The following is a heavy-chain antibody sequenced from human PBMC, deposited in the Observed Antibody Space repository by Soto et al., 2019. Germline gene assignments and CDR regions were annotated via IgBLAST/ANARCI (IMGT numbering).Heavy chain of an antibody. CDR1: GGSFSDYY. CDR2: IHHSGST. D-gene: IGHD3-10*01. V-gene: IGHV4-34*01. J-gene: IGHJ4*02. CDR3: ASYGRGTYYYGYYFHH. Sequence: SETLSLTCAIYGGSFSDYYWTWIRQPPGKGLEWIGEIHHSGSTNYNPSLKSRVTISLDASKNQFSLKLSSVTAADAAVYYCASYGRGTYYYGYYFHHWGQGTPVTVSS.